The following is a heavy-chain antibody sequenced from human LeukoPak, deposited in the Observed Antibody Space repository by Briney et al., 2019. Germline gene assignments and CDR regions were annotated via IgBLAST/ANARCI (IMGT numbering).Heavy chain of an antibody. D-gene: IGHD2-2*01. Sequence: PSQPRSLTCTVSGASISSYYWTWIRQPAEKGLEWIGRIYTSGSTTYNPSLKSRVAMSVDTSKNQFSLKLSSVTAADTAVYYCARLTADSSSSRGFDYWGQGTLVTVSS. CDR3: ARLTADSSSSRGFDY. V-gene: IGHV4-4*07. J-gene: IGHJ4*02. CDR1: GASISSYY. CDR2: IYTSGST.